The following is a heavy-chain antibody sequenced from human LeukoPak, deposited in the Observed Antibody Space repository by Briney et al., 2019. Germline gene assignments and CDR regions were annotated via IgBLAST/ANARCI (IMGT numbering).Heavy chain of an antibody. J-gene: IGHJ4*02. D-gene: IGHD5-24*01. V-gene: IGHV3-66*01. CDR2: IYRGGDT. CDR3: ARGDGYNYFDA. CDR1: GFTVSTNY. Sequence: GGSLRLSCAASGFTVSTNYMSWVRQAPGKGLEWVSVIYRGGDTYYADSVKGRFTISRDNSKNTVNLQMSSLRAEDTAVYYCARGDGYNYFDAWGQGTLVTVSS.